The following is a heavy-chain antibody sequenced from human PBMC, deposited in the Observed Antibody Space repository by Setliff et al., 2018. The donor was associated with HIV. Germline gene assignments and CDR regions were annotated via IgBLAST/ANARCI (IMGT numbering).Heavy chain of an antibody. D-gene: IGHD2-21*01. V-gene: IGHV3-43*01. Sequence: GGSLRLSCAASGFTLRRFSMHWVRQAPGKALEWVSLIQGDGSRTYYADSVKGRFTISRDNRKNSLYLQMNSLTDEDTAWYYCAKELDCGGDCFDYWGQGTLVTVSS. CDR1: GFTLRRFS. CDR3: AKELDCGGDCFDY. CDR2: IQGDGSRT. J-gene: IGHJ4*02.